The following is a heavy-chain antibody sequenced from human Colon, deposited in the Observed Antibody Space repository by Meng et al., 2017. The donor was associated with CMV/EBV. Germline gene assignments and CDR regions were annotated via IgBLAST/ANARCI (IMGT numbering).Heavy chain of an antibody. CDR1: GFSFSSYS. Sequence: GESLKISCAASGFSFSSYSMNWVRQAPGKGPEWVSSITYGGTYIHYADSVGGRFTISRDNAKQSLYLQMNSLRVEDTAVYYCVTKGATVDGRDAFDIWGQGTLVTVSS. V-gene: IGHV3-21*01. CDR2: ITYGGTYI. J-gene: IGHJ3*02. CDR3: VTKGATVDGRDAFDI. D-gene: IGHD6-19*01.